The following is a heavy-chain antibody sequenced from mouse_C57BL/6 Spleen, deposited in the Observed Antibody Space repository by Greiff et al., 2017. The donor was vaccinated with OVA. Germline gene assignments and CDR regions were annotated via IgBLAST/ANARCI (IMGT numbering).Heavy chain of an antibody. V-gene: IGHV14-4*01. J-gene: IGHJ3*01. D-gene: IGHD2-2*01. CDR2: IDPENGDT. CDR3: TRVTTGFAY. Sequence: VQLKQSGAELVRPGASVKLSCTASGFNIKDDYMHWVKQRPEQGLEWIGWIDPENGDTEYASKFQGKATITADTSSNTAYLQLSSLTSEDTAVYYCTRVTTGFAYWGQGTLVTVSA. CDR1: GFNIKDDY.